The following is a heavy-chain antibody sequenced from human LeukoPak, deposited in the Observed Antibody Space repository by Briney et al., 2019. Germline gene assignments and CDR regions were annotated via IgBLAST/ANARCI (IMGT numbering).Heavy chain of an antibody. CDR1: GGSFSSYH. CDR2: FHITEST. J-gene: IGHJ4*02. V-gene: IGHV4-4*07. CDR3: ARDGLYNYGYSYFDY. Sequence: SETLSLTCTVSGGSFSSYHWSRLRLPAGKGLEWIGRFHITESTNYNPSLKSRVTMSIDTSKNQFSLRLTSVTAADTAVYYCARDGLYNYGYSYFDYWGQGTLVTVFS. D-gene: IGHD5-18*01.